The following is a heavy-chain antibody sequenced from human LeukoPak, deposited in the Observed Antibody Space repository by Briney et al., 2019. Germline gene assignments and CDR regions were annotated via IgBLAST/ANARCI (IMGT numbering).Heavy chain of an antibody. CDR3: AREYCSSTSCYFTEFDP. CDR2: INPNSGGT. Sequence: EASVKVSCKASGYTFTGYYMHWVRQAPGQGLEWMGWINPNSGGTNYAQKFQGRVTMTRDTSISTAYMELSRLRSDDTAVYYCAREYCSSTSCYFTEFDPWGQGTLVTVSS. CDR1: GYTFTGYY. J-gene: IGHJ5*02. D-gene: IGHD2-2*01. V-gene: IGHV1-2*02.